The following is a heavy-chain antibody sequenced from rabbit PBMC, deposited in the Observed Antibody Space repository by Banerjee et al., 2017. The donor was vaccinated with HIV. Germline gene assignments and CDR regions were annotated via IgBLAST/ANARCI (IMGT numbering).Heavy chain of an antibody. D-gene: IGHD4-1*01. J-gene: IGHJ4*01. Sequence: QEQLEESGGDLVKPGRSLTLTCTASGFSFSNNYVMCWVRQAPGKGLEWIACIGAASTYYATWAKGRFTISKTSSTTVTLQMTSLTAADTATYFCARDLAGVIGWNFNLWGPGTLVTVS. CDR3: ARDLAGVIGWNFNL. CDR1: GFSFSNNYV. CDR2: IGAAST. V-gene: IGHV1S45*01.